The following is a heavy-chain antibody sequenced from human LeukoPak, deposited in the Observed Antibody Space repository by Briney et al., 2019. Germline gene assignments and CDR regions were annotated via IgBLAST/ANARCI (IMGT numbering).Heavy chain of an antibody. J-gene: IGHJ4*02. CDR2: IYGGRNNT. V-gene: IGHV3-53*01. Sequence: GGSLRLSCTVSGFTVSNNYMSWVRQAPGKGLEWVSVIYGGRNNTVYADSVKGRCTISRDNSRNTIYLQIDSLRAEDTATYYCAREFRQTYSSGWSLDYWGQGTLVTVSS. D-gene: IGHD6-19*01. CDR1: GFTVSNNY. CDR3: AREFRQTYSSGWSLDY.